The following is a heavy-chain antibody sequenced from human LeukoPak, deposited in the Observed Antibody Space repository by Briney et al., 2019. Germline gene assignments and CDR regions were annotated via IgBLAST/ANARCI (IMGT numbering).Heavy chain of an antibody. CDR2: IYYSGST. D-gene: IGHD6-19*01. CDR3: ARDLAGVDY. J-gene: IGHJ4*02. Sequence: SETLSLTCTVSGGSISSYYWSWIRQPPGKGLEWIGYIYYSGSTNYNPSLKSRVTISVDTSKNQFSLKLSSVTVADTAVYYCARDLAGVDYWGQGTLVTVSS. CDR1: GGSISSYY. V-gene: IGHV4-59*01.